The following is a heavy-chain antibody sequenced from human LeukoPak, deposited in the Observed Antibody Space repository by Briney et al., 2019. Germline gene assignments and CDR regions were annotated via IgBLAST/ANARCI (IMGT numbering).Heavy chain of an antibody. Sequence: ASVKVSCKASGYTFTNYGISWVRQAPGQGLEWMGWISAYNGNTNYAQKLQGRVTMTTDTSTSTAYMELRSLRSDDTAVYHCAILYSSSWQEQRNWFDPWGRGTLVTVSS. J-gene: IGHJ5*02. CDR3: AILYSSSWQEQRNWFDP. CDR2: ISAYNGNT. CDR1: GYTFTNYG. D-gene: IGHD6-13*01. V-gene: IGHV1-18*01.